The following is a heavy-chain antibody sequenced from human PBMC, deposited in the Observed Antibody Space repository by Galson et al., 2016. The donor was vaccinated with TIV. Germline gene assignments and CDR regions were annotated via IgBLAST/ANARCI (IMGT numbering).Heavy chain of an antibody. V-gene: IGHV3-23*01. Sequence: SLRLSCAASGFTFRNYVISWVRLAPGKGLEWVSSISGSGISTYYADSVKGRFTISRDNSKDTMYLQLNSLRAEDTAIYFCAKGSPGVVAAGHFDDWGQGTLVTVSA. CDR2: ISGSGIST. D-gene: IGHD6-13*01. CDR1: GFTFRNYV. CDR3: AKGSPGVVAAGHFDD. J-gene: IGHJ4*02.